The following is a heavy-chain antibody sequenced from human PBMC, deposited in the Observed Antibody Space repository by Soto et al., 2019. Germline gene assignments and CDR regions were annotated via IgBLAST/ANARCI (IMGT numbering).Heavy chain of an antibody. CDR2: ISSGGTTI. D-gene: IGHD6-13*01. CDR1: GLTFTSYE. J-gene: IGHJ4*02. V-gene: IGHV3-48*03. Sequence: EVQLVESGGGLVQPGGSLRLSCAASGLTFTSYEMNWVRQAPGKGLEWVSCISSGGTTIYYADSVKGRFTISRDNVRNSLYLQMNSLRAEDTAVYYCVRFGLSSSLHPAIDFWGQGTLVTVSS. CDR3: VRFGLSSSLHPAIDF.